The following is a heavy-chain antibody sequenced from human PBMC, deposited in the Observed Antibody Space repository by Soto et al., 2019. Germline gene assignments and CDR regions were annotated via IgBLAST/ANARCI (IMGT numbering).Heavy chain of an antibody. V-gene: IGHV4-34*01. D-gene: IGHD1-26*01. CDR2: INHSGNT. Sequence: SETLSLTCAAYGKSLSGYYWSWIRQPPGKALEWIGEINHSGNTNYNPSLKSRVTISVDTSKNQLFLNLSSVTAADTAMYYCARHHVRGRTIAGAAEFWGQGTLVTVSS. J-gene: IGHJ4*02. CDR1: GKSLSGYY. CDR3: ARHHVRGRTIAGAAEF.